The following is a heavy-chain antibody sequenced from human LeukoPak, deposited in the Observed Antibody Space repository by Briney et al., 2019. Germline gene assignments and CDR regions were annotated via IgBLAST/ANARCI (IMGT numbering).Heavy chain of an antibody. CDR1: GGSVSSSSYY. V-gene: IGHV4-39*01. D-gene: IGHD2-2*01. J-gene: IGHJ6*03. CDR2: IYYSGST. Sequence: SETLSLTCTVSGGSVSSSSYYWGWIRQSPGKGLESIGIIYYSGSTYYNPSLKSRVTLSVDRSKNQFSLKLSSVTAADTAVYYCARLYCSTNTCYRIGCYYHYMDVWGKGTTVTVSS. CDR3: ARLYCSTNTCYRIGCYYHYMDV.